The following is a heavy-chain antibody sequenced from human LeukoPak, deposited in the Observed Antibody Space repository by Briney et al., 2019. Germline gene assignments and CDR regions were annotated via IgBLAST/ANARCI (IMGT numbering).Heavy chain of an antibody. CDR2: IYYSGST. CDR1: GGSISSYY. V-gene: IGHV4-59*01. CDR3: ARGLWELTYFDY. J-gene: IGHJ4*02. D-gene: IGHD1-26*01. Sequence: SETLSLTCTVSGGSISSYYWSWIRQPPGKGLEWIGYIYYSGSTNYNPSLKSRVIISVDTSKNQFSLKLSSVTAADTAVHYCARGLWELTYFDYWGQGTLVTVSS.